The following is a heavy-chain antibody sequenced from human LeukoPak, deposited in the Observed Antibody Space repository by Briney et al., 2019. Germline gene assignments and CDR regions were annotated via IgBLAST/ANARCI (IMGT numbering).Heavy chain of an antibody. CDR1: GLTFSNYW. J-gene: IGHJ4*02. D-gene: IGHD1-26*01. Sequence: GGSLRLFCAASGLTFSNYWMNWVRQAPGKGLEWVSSISARCVMTFYADSVKGGFTVSRDNSKNSLYLQMSSLTAADTAVYYCAKDRSIGTYYTFDHWGQGTLVTVSS. CDR2: ISARCVMT. V-gene: IGHV3-23*01. CDR3: AKDRSIGTYYTFDH.